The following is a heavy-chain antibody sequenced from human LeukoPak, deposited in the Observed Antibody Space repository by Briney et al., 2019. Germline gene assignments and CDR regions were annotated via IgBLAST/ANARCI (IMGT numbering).Heavy chain of an antibody. CDR1: GYTFTSYY. J-gene: IGHJ6*03. CDR2: INPSGGST. V-gene: IGHV1-46*01. D-gene: IGHD6-13*01. CDR3: ARDGGYSSSWYDYYYYMDV. Sequence: ASVKVSCKASGYTFTSYYMHWVRQAPGQGLEWMGIINPSGGSTSYAQKFQGRVTMTRDTSSSTVYMELSSLRSEDTAVYYCARDGGYSSSWYDYYYYMDVWGKGTTVTVSS.